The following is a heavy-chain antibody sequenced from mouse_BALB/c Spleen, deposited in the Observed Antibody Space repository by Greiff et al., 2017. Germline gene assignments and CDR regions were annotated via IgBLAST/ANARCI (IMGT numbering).Heavy chain of an antibody. CDR1: GFTFSDYY. Sequence: EVMLVESGGGLVKPGGSLKLSCAASGFTFSDYYMYWVRQTPEKRLEWVATISDGGSYTYYPDSVKGRFTISRDNAKNNLYLQMSSLKSEDTAMYYCARGVLLDYWGQGTTLTVSS. V-gene: IGHV5-4*02. J-gene: IGHJ2*01. D-gene: IGHD1-1*01. CDR3: ARGVLLDY. CDR2: ISDGGSYT.